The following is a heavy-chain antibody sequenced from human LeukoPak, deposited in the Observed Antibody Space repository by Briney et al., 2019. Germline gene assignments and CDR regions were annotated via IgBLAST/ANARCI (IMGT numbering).Heavy chain of an antibody. CDR2: IYPGDSDT. CDR1: GYSFTSYW. V-gene: IGHV5-51*01. CDR3: ARKVEGYSSGWYYFDY. D-gene: IGHD6-19*01. J-gene: IGHJ4*02. Sequence: GESLKISCKGSGYSFTSYWIGWVRPMPGKGLEWMGIIYPGDSDTRYSPSFQGQVTISADKSISTAYLQWSSLKASDTAMYYCARKVEGYSSGWYYFDYWGQGTLVTVSS.